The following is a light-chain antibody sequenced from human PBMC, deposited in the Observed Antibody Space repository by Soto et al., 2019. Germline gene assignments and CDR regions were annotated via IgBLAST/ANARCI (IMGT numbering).Light chain of an antibody. CDR3: QQYNNWPIT. CDR1: QSIATL. V-gene: IGKV3-15*01. J-gene: IGKJ5*01. Sequence: ITQSPAILSVSPGDRVTLSCRASQSIATLLAWYQHNPGQAPRLLIYRTSNRDTGIPDRFSGSGSGTEFSLIISSLQSEEFAIYYCQQYNNWPITFGQGTRLEIK. CDR2: RTS.